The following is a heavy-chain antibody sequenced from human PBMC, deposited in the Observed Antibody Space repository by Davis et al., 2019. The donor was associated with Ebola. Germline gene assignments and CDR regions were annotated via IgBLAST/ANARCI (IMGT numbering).Heavy chain of an antibody. CDR1: GFTFSSYG. CDR2: ISGSGGRT. Sequence: GESLKISCAASGFTFSSYGMSWVRQAPGKGLEWVSGISGSGGRTYYADSVKGRFTISRDNSKNTLYLQMNSLRAEDTAVYYCAKARPVTTSYYYGMDVWGKGTTVTVSS. D-gene: IGHD4-17*01. V-gene: IGHV3-23*01. J-gene: IGHJ6*04. CDR3: AKARPVTTSYYYGMDV.